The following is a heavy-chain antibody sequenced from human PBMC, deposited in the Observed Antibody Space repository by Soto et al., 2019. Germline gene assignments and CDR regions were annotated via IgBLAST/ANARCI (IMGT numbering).Heavy chain of an antibody. CDR2: VSGSGAST. J-gene: IGHJ3*02. CDR1: GFTFSSYA. CDR3: AKDQEADSSRYYYCDAFDI. D-gene: IGHD3-22*01. V-gene: IGHV3-23*01. Sequence: TGGSLRLSCAASGFTFSSYAMSWVRQAPGKGLEWVSAVSGSGASTYYADSVKGRFTISRDNSKNTLYLQMNSLRAEDTAVYYCAKDQEADSSRYYYCDAFDIWGQGTMVPVSS.